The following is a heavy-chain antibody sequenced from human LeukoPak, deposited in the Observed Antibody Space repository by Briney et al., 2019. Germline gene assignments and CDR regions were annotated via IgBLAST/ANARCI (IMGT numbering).Heavy chain of an antibody. Sequence: ASVKVSCKASGGTFSSYGISWVRQAPGQGLEWRGGIIPIFGTASYAQKFQGRVTITTDESTSTAYMELSSLRSEDTAVYYCARDGRPGGYNSGTFDYWGQGTLVTVSS. CDR3: ARDGRPGGYNSGTFDY. CDR1: GGTFSSYG. D-gene: IGHD5-24*01. CDR2: IIPIFGTA. V-gene: IGHV1-69*05. J-gene: IGHJ4*02.